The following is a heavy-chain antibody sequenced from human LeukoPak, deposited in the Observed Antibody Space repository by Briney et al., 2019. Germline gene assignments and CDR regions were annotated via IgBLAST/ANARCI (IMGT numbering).Heavy chain of an antibody. Sequence: PGGSLRLSCAASGFTFDDYGMSWVRQAPGKGLEWVSGINWNGGSTVYADSVKGRFTISRDNAKNSLYLQMNSLRAEDTALYYCARAPYYYDSSGYYYYYYYMDVWGKGTTVTVSS. V-gene: IGHV3-20*04. CDR1: GFTFDDYG. CDR3: ARAPYYYDSSGYYYYYYYMDV. D-gene: IGHD3-22*01. J-gene: IGHJ6*03. CDR2: INWNGGST.